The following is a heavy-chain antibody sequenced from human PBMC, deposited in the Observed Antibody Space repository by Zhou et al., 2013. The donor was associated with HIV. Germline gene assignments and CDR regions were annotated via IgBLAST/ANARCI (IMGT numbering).Heavy chain of an antibody. Sequence: QVQLVQSGAEVKKPGSSVKVSCKAYGGSFTNYAVSWVRQVPGQGLEWMGRVVPVLGTTNYAQKFQDRITISTDTSAKTAYLQLRSLKSDDTATYYCAKVVHYYDGWGLDSWGQGTLVTV. V-gene: IGHV1-69*04. CDR1: GGSFTNYA. CDR2: VVPVLGTT. J-gene: IGHJ4*02. D-gene: IGHD3-16*01. CDR3: AKVVHYYDGWGLDS.